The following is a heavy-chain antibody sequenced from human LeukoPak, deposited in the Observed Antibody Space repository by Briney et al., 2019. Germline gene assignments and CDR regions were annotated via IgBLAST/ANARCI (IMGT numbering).Heavy chain of an antibody. J-gene: IGHJ4*02. CDR3: ARVGVSYYYDSSGYPGALSDYFDY. Sequence: SETLSLTCTVSGGSISSSSYYWGWMRQPPGKGLEWIGSIYYSGSTYYNPSLKSRVTISVDTSKNQFSLKLSSVTAADTAVYYCARVGVSYYYDSSGYPGALSDYFDYWGQGTLVTVSS. V-gene: IGHV4-39*01. CDR1: GGSISSSSYY. CDR2: IYYSGST. D-gene: IGHD3-22*01.